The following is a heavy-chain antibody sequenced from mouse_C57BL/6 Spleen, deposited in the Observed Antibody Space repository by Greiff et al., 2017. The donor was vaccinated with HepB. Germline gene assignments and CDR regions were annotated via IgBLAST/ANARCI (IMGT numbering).Heavy chain of an antibody. J-gene: IGHJ1*03. Sequence: QVQLQQSGAELVRPGASVKLSCKASGYTFTSYGISWVKQRTGQGLEWIGEIYPRSGNTYYNEKFKGKATLTADKSSSTAYMELRSLTSEDSAVYYCASTTVVATNWYFDDWGKGTTVTVSS. CDR2: IYPRSGNT. D-gene: IGHD1-1*01. V-gene: IGHV1-81*01. CDR1: GYTFTSYG. CDR3: ASTTVVATNWYFDD.